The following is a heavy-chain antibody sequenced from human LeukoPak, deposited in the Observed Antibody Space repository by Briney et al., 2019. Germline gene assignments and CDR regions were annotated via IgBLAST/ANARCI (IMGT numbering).Heavy chain of an antibody. V-gene: IGHV1-2*02. CDR1: GYTFTAYY. D-gene: IGHD3-10*01. Sequence: APVKVSCKTSGYTFTAYYIHWVRQAPGQGLEWMGWIDPNSGGTNYAQKFQGRVTMTRDTSISTAYMELSRLRSDDTAVYYCASLWFGNWFDPWGQGTLVTVSS. CDR3: ASLWFGNWFDP. CDR2: IDPNSGGT. J-gene: IGHJ5*02.